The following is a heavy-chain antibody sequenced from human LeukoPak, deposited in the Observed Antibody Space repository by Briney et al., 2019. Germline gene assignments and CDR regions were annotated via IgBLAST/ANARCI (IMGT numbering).Heavy chain of an antibody. CDR3: ARGYSSSGDY. V-gene: IGHV4-61*02. J-gene: IGHJ4*02. CDR1: GGSISSGSYY. Sequence: PSETLSLTCTVSGGSISSGSYYWSWIRQPAGKGLEWIGRIYTSGSTNYNPSLKSRVTISVDTSKNQFSLKLSSVTAADTAVYYCARGYSSSGDYWGQGTLVTVSS. CDR2: IYTSGST. D-gene: IGHD6-6*01.